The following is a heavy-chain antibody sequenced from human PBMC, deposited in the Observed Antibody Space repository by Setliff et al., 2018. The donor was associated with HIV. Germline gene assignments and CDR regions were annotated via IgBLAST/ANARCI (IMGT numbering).Heavy chain of an antibody. Sequence: SETLSLTCAVSGYSISSGYYWGWIRQPPGKGLEWIGSIYHSGSTYYNPSLKSRVTISLDTSKNQFSLKLSSVTAADTAVYYCARVQVGGYNFYFDYWGQGTLVTVSS. V-gene: IGHV4-38-2*01. CDR2: IYHSGST. J-gene: IGHJ4*02. D-gene: IGHD5-12*01. CDR3: ARVQVGGYNFYFDY. CDR1: GYSISSGYY.